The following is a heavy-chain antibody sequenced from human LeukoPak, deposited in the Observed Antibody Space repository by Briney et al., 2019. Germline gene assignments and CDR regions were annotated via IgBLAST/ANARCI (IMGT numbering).Heavy chain of an antibody. CDR2: MSPDSGYT. CDR3: EIYTGYDSF. Sequence: ASVKVSCKASGYTFTSYYMHWVRQAPGQGLEWMGWMSPDSGYTGYAQTFQGRVTLTRNTSVSTAFMELSSLRSGDTAVYYCEIYTGYDSFWGQGTLVTVSS. V-gene: IGHV1-8*02. CDR1: GYTFTSYY. J-gene: IGHJ4*02. D-gene: IGHD5-12*01.